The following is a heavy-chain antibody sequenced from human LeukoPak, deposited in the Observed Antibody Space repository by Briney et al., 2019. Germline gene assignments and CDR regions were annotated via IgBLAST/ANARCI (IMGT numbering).Heavy chain of an antibody. J-gene: IGHJ4*02. CDR3: AIYDILTGYFDY. V-gene: IGHV1-24*01. Sequence: AAVKVSCKVSGYTLTELSMLWVRQAPGKGLEWMGGFDPEDGETIYAQKFQGRVTMTEDTSTDTAYMELSSLRSEDTAVYYCAIYDILTGYFDYWGQGTLVTVSS. D-gene: IGHD3-9*01. CDR2: FDPEDGET. CDR1: GYTLTELS.